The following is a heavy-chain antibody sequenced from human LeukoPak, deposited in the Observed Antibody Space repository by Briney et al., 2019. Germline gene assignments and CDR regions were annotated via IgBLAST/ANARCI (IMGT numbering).Heavy chain of an antibody. Sequence: SETLSLTCAVSGYSISSGYYWSWIRQPPGKGLEWIGYIYYSGSTNYNPSLKSRVTISVDTSKNQFSLKLSSVTAADTAVYYCASGGRKYGSGSYYPPSAFDIWGQGTMVTVSS. V-gene: IGHV4-61*01. CDR3: ASGGRKYGSGSYYPPSAFDI. CDR2: IYYSGST. J-gene: IGHJ3*02. D-gene: IGHD3-10*01. CDR1: GYSISSGYY.